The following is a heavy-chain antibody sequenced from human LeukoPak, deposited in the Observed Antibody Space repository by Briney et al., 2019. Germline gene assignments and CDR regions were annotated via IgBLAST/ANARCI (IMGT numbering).Heavy chain of an antibody. D-gene: IGHD6-13*01. CDR2: IIPILGIA. J-gene: IGHJ4*02. Sequence: ASVKVSCKASGGTFSSCTISWVRQAPGQGLEWMGRIIPILGIANYAQKFQGRVTITADKSTSTAYMELSSLRSEDTAVYYCARDKFGSSSWSYYFDYWGQGTLVTVSS. V-gene: IGHV1-69*04. CDR1: GGTFSSCT. CDR3: ARDKFGSSSWSYYFDY.